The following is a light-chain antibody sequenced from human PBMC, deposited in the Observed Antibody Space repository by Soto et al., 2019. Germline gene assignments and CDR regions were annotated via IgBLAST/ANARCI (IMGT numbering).Light chain of an antibody. V-gene: IGLV2-11*01. CDR1: SSDVGYYNY. CDR3: CSYAGSYNIYL. CDR2: DVF. Sequence: QSGLTEARSVSGTPGQTVTIAFTGTSSDVGYYNYVSWYQRHPGKAPKLMIYDVFKRPSGVPDRFSGSKSGNTASLTISGLQAEDEGDYFCCSYAGSYNIYLFGTGTKVTVL. J-gene: IGLJ1*01.